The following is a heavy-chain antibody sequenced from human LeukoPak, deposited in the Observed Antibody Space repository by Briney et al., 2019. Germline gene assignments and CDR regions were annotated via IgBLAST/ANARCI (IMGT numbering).Heavy chain of an antibody. V-gene: IGHV4-34*01. Sequence: SETLSLTCAVYGGSSSGYYWSWIRQPPGKGLEWIGEINHSGSTNYNPSLKSRVTISVDTSKNQFSLKLSSVTAADTAVYYCARGNIVVVPAAIGGGFDYWGQGTLVTVSS. CDR2: INHSGST. D-gene: IGHD2-2*01. CDR3: ARGNIVVVPAAIGGGFDY. J-gene: IGHJ4*02. CDR1: GGSSSGYY.